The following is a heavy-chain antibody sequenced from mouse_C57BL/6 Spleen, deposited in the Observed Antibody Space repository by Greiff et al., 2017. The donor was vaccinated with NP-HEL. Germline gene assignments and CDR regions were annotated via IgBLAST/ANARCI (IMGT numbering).Heavy chain of an antibody. Sequence: VQLQQSGAELVRPGASVKLSCTASGFNIKDDYMHWVKQRPEQGLEWIGWIDPENGDTEYASKFQGKATITADTSSNTAYLQLSSLTSEDTAVYYCTIDYYGSSYGFAYWGQGTLVTVSA. CDR3: TIDYYGSSYGFAY. CDR2: IDPENGDT. D-gene: IGHD1-1*01. CDR1: GFNIKDDY. J-gene: IGHJ3*01. V-gene: IGHV14-4*01.